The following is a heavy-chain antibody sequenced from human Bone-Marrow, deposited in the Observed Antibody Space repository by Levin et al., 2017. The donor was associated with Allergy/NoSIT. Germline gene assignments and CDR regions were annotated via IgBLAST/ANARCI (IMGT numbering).Heavy chain of an antibody. J-gene: IGHJ3*01. CDR2: IDPSESYI. CDR3: ARRRVAGTGNGFDV. D-gene: IGHD2-15*01. Sequence: GESLKISCKTSGYRFSDYWISWVRQMPGKGLEWMGKIDPSESYIRYGPTFEGRVTMSVDKSITTAYLQWRRLRASDTAMYYCARRRVAGTGNGFDVWGQGTMIIVSS. CDR1: GYRFSDYW. V-gene: IGHV5-10-1*01.